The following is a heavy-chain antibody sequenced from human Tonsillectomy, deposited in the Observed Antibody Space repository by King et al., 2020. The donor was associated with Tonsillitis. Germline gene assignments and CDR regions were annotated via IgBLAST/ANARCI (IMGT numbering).Heavy chain of an antibody. V-gene: IGHV3-74*01. CDR1: GFTFSSYW. D-gene: IGHD3-22*01. J-gene: IGHJ5*01. Sequence: EVQLVESGGGLVQPGGSLRLSCAASGFTFSSYWMHWVRQAPGKGLVWVSRINTDGSHTAYAGSVKGRFIISRDNAKNTIYLEMNSLRVDDTAVYFCARHSFDSSGHYYGFDSWGQGILVTVSS. CDR2: INTDGSHT. CDR3: ARHSFDSSGHYYGFDS.